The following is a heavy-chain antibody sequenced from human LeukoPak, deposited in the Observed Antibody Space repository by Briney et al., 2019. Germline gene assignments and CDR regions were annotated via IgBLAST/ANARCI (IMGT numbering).Heavy chain of an antibody. D-gene: IGHD3-22*01. CDR3: ARRGYYDSSGYDY. CDR1: GFTFNNYN. CDR2: ITSSGTYI. Sequence: GGSLRLSCATSGFTFNNYNMNWVRQAPGRALEWVSSITSSGTYIFYADSVKGRFTISRDNAKKAMYLQMNSLRAEDTAVYYCARRGYYDSSGYDYWGQGTLVTVSS. J-gene: IGHJ4*02. V-gene: IGHV3-21*01.